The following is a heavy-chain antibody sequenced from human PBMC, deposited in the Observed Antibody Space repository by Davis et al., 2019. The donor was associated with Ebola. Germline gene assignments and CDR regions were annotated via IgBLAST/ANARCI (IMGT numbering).Heavy chain of an antibody. D-gene: IGHD1-26*01. Sequence: GESLKISCAASGFTFSSYAMSWVRQAPGKGLEWVSAISGSGGSTYYADSVKGRFTISIDNSKNTLYLQMNSLRAEDTAVYYCAPFYGGWALSFDIWGQGTMVTVSS. J-gene: IGHJ3*02. CDR3: APFYGGWALSFDI. CDR2: ISGSGGST. V-gene: IGHV3-23*01. CDR1: GFTFSSYA.